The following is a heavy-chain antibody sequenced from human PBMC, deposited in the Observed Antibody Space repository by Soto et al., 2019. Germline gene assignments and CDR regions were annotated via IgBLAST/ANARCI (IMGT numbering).Heavy chain of an antibody. V-gene: IGHV4-30-2*03. CDR1: GGSISSGGYS. D-gene: IGHD3-9*01. CDR3: ARTDWALDAFDI. J-gene: IGHJ3*02. CDR2: IFYSGST. Sequence: SETLSLTCAVSGGSISSGGYSWSWIRQPPGKGLEWIGSIFYSGSTYYNPSLKSRVTISVDTSKNQFSLKLSSVTAADTAVYYCARTDWALDAFDIWGQGTMVTVSS.